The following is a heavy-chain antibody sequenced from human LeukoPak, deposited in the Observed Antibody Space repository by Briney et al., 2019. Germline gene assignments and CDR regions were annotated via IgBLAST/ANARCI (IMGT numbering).Heavy chain of an antibody. V-gene: IGHV3-21*01. CDR2: ISSSSHYI. CDR1: GFTFSSYS. J-gene: IGHJ4*02. CDR3: ARGGCTSASCYLFDY. Sequence: PGGSLRLSCAASGFTFSSYSINWVRQAPGKGLEWVSVISSSSHYIFYADSVKGRFTISRDNAKNSLYLQMNSLRAEDTAVYDCARGGCTSASCYLFDYWGQGTLVTVSS. D-gene: IGHD2-8*02.